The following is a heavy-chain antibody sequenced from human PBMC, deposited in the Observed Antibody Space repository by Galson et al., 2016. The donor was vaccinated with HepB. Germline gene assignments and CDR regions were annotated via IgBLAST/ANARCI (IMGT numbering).Heavy chain of an antibody. Sequence: SLRLSCAASAFTFRSHAMTWVRQAPGKGLGRVSSLASDGSTYYADSVKGRFTISRDNSKNTLYMQLNSLRAEDTAVYYCAKECRGGSCYPPETEGWGQGTLVTVSS. J-gene: IGHJ4*02. CDR3: AKECRGGSCYPPETEG. D-gene: IGHD2-15*01. CDR2: LASDGST. CDR1: AFTFRSHA. V-gene: IGHV3-23*01.